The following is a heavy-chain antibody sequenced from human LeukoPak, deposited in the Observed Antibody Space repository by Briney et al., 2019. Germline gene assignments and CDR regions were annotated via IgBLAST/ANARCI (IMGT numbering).Heavy chain of an antibody. CDR2: ISYDGSNK. CDR3: AGDLGTRPFDI. V-gene: IGHV3-30*01. CDR1: GFTFSRYA. J-gene: IGHJ3*02. D-gene: IGHD4-23*01. Sequence: GGSLKLSCVAFGFTFSRYAMHWVRQAPGKGLEWVAVISYDGSNKYYADSVKGRFTISRDNSKNTLYLQMDSLRAEDTAVYYCAGDLGTRPFDIWGQGTMVTVSS.